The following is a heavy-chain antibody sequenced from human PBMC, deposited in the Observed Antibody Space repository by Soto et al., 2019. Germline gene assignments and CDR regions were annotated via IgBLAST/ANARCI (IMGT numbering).Heavy chain of an antibody. D-gene: IGHD4-17*01. Sequence: GASVKVSCKASGYTFTSYYMHWVRQAPGQGLEWMGIINPSGGSTNYAQKFQGRVTITADESTSTAYMELSSLRSEDTAVYYCARDGDYEGIDYWGQGTLVTVSS. CDR3: ARDGDYEGIDY. V-gene: IGHV1-46*01. J-gene: IGHJ4*02. CDR1: GYTFTSYY. CDR2: INPSGGST.